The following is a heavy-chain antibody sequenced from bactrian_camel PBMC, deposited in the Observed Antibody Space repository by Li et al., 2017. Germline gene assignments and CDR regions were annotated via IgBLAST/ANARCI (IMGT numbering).Heavy chain of an antibody. CDR1: AYTASRNC. J-gene: IGHJ4*01. Sequence: VQLVESGGGSVQAGGSLRLSCAASAYTASRNCMGWFRQAPGKGLEWVSTINSDGDVAKYADSVKGRFTIARDNTKNTVYLQMISLESEDTALYYCAAGPWYTDEYKYWGQGTQVTV. CDR3: AAGPWYTDEYKY. CDR2: INSDGDVA. V-gene: IGHV3S40*01. D-gene: IGHD6*01.